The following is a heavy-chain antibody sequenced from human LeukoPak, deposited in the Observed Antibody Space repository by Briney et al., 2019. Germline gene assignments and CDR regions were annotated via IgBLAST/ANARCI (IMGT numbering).Heavy chain of an antibody. Sequence: PGGSLRLSCAASGFTFSSYAMHWVRQAPGKGLEWVAFIRYDENNKYYADSVKGRFTISRDNSKNTLYLQMNSLRAEDTAVYYCAARRLTVTTEIDYWGQGTLVTVSS. CDR3: AARRLTVTTEIDY. CDR2: IRYDENNK. J-gene: IGHJ4*02. V-gene: IGHV3-30*02. D-gene: IGHD4-17*01. CDR1: GFTFSSYA.